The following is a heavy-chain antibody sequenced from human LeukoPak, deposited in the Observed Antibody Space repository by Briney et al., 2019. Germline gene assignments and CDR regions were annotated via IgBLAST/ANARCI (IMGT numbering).Heavy chain of an antibody. D-gene: IGHD2-15*01. CDR1: GGSISSGGYY. Sequence: PSETLSLTCTVSGGSISSGGYYWSWIRQHPGKGLEWIGYIYYSGSTYYNPSLKSRVTISVDTSKNQFSLKLSSVTAADTAVYYCAREGGYCSGGSCYPDDDAFDIWGQGTMVTVSS. V-gene: IGHV4-31*03. CDR2: IYYSGST. CDR3: AREGGYCSGGSCYPDDDAFDI. J-gene: IGHJ3*02.